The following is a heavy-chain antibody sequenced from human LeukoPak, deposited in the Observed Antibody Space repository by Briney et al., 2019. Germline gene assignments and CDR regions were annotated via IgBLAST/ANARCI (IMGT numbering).Heavy chain of an antibody. J-gene: IGHJ6*04. CDR1: GGSISSYY. Sequence: SETLSLTCTVSGGSISSYYWSWIRQPAGKGLEWIGRIHTSGSTNYNSSLKSRVTMSVDTSKNQFSLKLSSVTATDTAVYYCARAGYSGSDFSVWGKGSTVTVSS. CDR2: IHTSGST. CDR3: ARAGYSGSDFSV. V-gene: IGHV4-4*07. D-gene: IGHD5-12*01.